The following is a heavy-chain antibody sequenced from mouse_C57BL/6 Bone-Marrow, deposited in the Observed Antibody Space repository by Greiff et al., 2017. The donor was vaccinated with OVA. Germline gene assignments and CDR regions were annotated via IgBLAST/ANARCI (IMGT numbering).Heavy chain of an antibody. CDR2: IRLKSDNYAT. CDR3: TGGLRSCAY. J-gene: IGHJ3*01. D-gene: IGHD2-4*01. CDR1: GFTFSNYW. Sequence: EVHLVESGGGLVQPGGSMKLSCVASGFTFSNYWMNWVRQSPEKGLEWVAQIRLKSDNYATHYAESVKGRFTISRDDSKSSVYLQMNNLRAEDTGIYYCTGGLRSCAYWGQGTLVTVSA. V-gene: IGHV6-3*01.